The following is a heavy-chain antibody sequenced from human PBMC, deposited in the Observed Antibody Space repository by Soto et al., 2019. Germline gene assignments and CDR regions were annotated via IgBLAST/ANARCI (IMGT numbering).Heavy chain of an antibody. CDR1: GNTFASYY. D-gene: IGHD3-16*02. CDR2: INPSGGST. CDR3: ARPPNYDYVWGSYPLGYYGMDV. J-gene: IGHJ6*02. V-gene: IGHV1-46*01. Sequence: ASVKVSCKASGNTFASYYMHWGRQAPGQGLEWMGIINPSGGSTSYAQKFQGRVTMIRDTSTSTVYMELSSLRSEDTAVYYCARPPNYDYVWGSYPLGYYGMDVWGQGTTVTVSS.